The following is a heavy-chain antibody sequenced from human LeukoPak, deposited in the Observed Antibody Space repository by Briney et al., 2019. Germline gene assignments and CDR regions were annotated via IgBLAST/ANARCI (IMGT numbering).Heavy chain of an antibody. J-gene: IGHJ4*02. V-gene: IGHV3-7*03. CDR2: IRQDGSEK. CDR1: GFSFSTYW. CDR3: AARSSGNPYF. D-gene: IGHD1-26*01. Sequence: GGSLRLSCAASGFSFSTYWMSWVRRAPGTGLEWVAAIRQDGSEKLYVDSVKGRFTISRDNAENSLYLQMNSLRVEDTAVYYCAARSSGNPYFWGQGTLVTVSS.